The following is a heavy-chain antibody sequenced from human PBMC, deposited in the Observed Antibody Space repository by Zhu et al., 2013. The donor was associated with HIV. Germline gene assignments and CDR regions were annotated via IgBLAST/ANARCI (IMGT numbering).Heavy chain of an antibody. CDR2: FNPSGGST. CDR3: ARDRTTGAHYYYMDV. D-gene: IGHD4-17*01. CDR1: GYTFTNFY. Sequence: QVQLVQSGAEVKKPGASVKVSCKASGYTFTNFYIHWVRQAPGHGLEWMGIFNPSGGSTSYAQKFQGRVTVTRDTSTSTVYMELSSLRSEDTAIYYCARDRTTGAHYYYMDVWAKGPRSPSP. J-gene: IGHJ6*03. V-gene: IGHV1-46*01.